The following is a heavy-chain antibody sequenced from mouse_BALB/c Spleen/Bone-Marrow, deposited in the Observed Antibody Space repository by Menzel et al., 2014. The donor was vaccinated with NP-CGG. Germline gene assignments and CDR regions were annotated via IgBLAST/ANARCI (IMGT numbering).Heavy chain of an antibody. CDR1: GFNINDTY. V-gene: IGHV14-3*02. D-gene: IGHD2-1*01. CDR2: IDPTNGNN. Sequence: VQLQQSGAELVKPGASVKLSCTASGFNINDTYMHWVKQSPEQGLEWIGRIDPTNGNNTYDPNVQGKAPITTSTSSTTAFRQLSSLTSEDTAVYYCARNGNCGAWFADWGPGTPVTVSA. J-gene: IGHJ3*01. CDR3: ARNGNCGAWFAD.